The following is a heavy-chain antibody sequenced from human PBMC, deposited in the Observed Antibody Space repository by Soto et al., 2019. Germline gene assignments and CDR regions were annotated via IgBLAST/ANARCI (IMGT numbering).Heavy chain of an antibody. V-gene: IGHV4-59*01. D-gene: IGHD3-9*01. J-gene: IGHJ4*02. Sequence: PSETLSLTWTVSGVSITSYFWSWIRQTPGKGLDWIGSISFSGATYSNPSLKGRAALSVDTSENHLSLTLNSVTSADTAVYFCARDRRDGSKRYFELWGQGNQVTVS. CDR1: GVSITSYF. CDR2: ISFSGAT. CDR3: ARDRRDGSKRYFEL.